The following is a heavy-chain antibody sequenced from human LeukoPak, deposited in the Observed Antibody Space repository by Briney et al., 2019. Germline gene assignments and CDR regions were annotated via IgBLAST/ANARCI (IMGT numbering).Heavy chain of an antibody. CDR1: GGSISSGGYS. V-gene: IGHV4-30-2*01. J-gene: IGHJ4*02. D-gene: IGHD6-19*01. CDR3: ARGNSGWYSFDY. Sequence: PSETLSLTCAVSGGSISSGGYSWGWIRQQPGKGLEWIGYIYHSGSTYYNPSLKSRVTISVDRSKNQFSLKLSSVTAADTAVYYCARGNSGWYSFDYWGQGTLVTVSS. CDR2: IYHSGST.